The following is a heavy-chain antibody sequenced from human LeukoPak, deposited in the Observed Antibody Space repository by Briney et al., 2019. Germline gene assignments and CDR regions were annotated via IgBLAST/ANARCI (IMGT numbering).Heavy chain of an antibody. V-gene: IGHV3-21*04. D-gene: IGHD2-21*01. CDR2: IRFTGSYI. CDR3: AREVVSIPSYFDS. CDR1: GFTFSHYS. J-gene: IGHJ4*02. Sequence: GGSLRFSCVASGFTFSHYSMNWVRQAPGKGLEWVSSIRFTGSYIYYADSVKGRFTISRDNSKNTLYLLMNSLIPEDTAVYYCAREVVSIPSYFDSWGQGTLVTVSS.